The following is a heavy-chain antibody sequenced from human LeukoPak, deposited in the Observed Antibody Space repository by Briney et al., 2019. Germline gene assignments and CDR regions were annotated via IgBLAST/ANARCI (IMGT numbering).Heavy chain of an antibody. D-gene: IGHD3-10*01. CDR3: TRPGSGSSRDY. V-gene: IGHV3-73*01. CDR2: IRNKAKNYAT. Sequence: GGSLRLSCAASGFTFSDSAIHWIRQASGKGLEWVGRIRNKAKNYATEFAASVKGRFIMSRDDSKNMAYLQMNSLKTEDTAVYYCTRPGSGSSRDYRGQGTLVTVSS. CDR1: GFTFSDSA. J-gene: IGHJ4*02.